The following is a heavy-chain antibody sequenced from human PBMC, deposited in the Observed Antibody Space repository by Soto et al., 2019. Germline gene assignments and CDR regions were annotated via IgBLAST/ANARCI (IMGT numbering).Heavy chain of an antibody. CDR1: GCTFTSYG. Sequence: GASVKVSCKASGCTFTSYGISWVRQAPLQVLEWMVWISAYNGNTNCAQKLQGRVTMTTDKSKSTAYMELRRLRSDDTAVYYCARGSGIAVDGTVGRVYDSYGMDVWG. V-gene: IGHV1-18*04. CDR3: ARGSGIAVDGTVGRVYDSYGMDV. J-gene: IGHJ6*02. CDR2: ISAYNGNT. D-gene: IGHD6-19*01.